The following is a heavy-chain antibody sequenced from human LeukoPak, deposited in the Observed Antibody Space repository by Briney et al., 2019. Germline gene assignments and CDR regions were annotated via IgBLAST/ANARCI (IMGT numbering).Heavy chain of an antibody. D-gene: IGHD3-22*01. Sequence: ASVKVSCKASGYTFTSYAMHWVRQAPGQRLEWMGWINAGNGNTKYSQKFQGRVTITRDTSASTAYMELSSLRSEDTAVYYCARAGTMIVVVDPYYYGMDVWGQGTTVTVTS. J-gene: IGHJ6*02. CDR3: ARAGTMIVVVDPYYYGMDV. V-gene: IGHV1-3*01. CDR1: GYTFTSYA. CDR2: INAGNGNT.